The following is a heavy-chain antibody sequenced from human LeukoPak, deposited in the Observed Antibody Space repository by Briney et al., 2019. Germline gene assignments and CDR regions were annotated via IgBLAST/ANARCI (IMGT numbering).Heavy chain of an antibody. D-gene: IGHD5-18*01. V-gene: IGHV3-23*01. CDR1: GFTFSTDV. CDR2: ISGSGGNT. CDR3: ARRKSFYVDTAMAPFDY. Sequence: GGSLRLSCAASGFTFSTDVMSWVRQAPGKGLECVSAISGSGGNTYYADSVKGRFTISRDNSKNSLYLQMNSLRAEDTAVYYCARRKSFYVDTAMAPFDYWGQGTLVTVSS. J-gene: IGHJ4*02.